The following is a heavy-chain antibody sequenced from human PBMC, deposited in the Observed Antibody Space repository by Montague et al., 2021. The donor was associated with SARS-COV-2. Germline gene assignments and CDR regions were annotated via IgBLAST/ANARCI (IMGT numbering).Heavy chain of an antibody. CDR1: GGSFSPYY. CDR3: ARFRICTRLCGIDV. Sequence: SETLSLTCSVSGGSFSPYYWTWIRQTPGKGLGWIGYVSHTGSTNSNPSLHIRGSMFVDSSTCQFSLSLSPVTAAATAMSFFARFRICTRLCGIDVWGQGTLVIVSS. D-gene: IGHD2-15*01. CDR2: VSHTGST. J-gene: IGHJ4*03. V-gene: IGHV4-59*12.